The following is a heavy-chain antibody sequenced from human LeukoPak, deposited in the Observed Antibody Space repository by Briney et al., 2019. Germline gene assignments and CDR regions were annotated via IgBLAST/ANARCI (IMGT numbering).Heavy chain of an antibody. CDR3: ARDGKYSSSWFLDY. V-gene: IGHV3-7*01. D-gene: IGHD6-13*01. J-gene: IGHJ4*02. CDR2: IKQDGSEK. CDR1: GFTFSTYW. Sequence: GGSLRLSCVASGFTFSTYWVTWVRQAPGKGLEWVGNIKQDGSEKYYMDSVKGRFTISRDNAKNSVYLQMNGLRVEDTAVYYCARDGKYSSSWFLDYWGQGTLVTVSS.